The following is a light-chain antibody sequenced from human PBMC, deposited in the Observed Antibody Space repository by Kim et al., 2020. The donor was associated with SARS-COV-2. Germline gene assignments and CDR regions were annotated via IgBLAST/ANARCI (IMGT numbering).Light chain of an antibody. J-gene: IGLJ7*01. CDR2: GNN. CDR3: YSFDCRSVM. Sequence: PGHMLAMSCAGSSSNIGAGYDVHEYQQVPGTAPALLSYGNNNRRSGVPYRFSRSKSGTSASLAITGLQADDAADYYCYSFDCRSVMFGGRPQL. CDR1: SSNIGAGYD. V-gene: IGLV1-40*01.